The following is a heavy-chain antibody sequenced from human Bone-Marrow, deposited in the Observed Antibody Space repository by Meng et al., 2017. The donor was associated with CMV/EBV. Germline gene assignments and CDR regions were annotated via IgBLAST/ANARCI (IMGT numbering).Heavy chain of an antibody. CDR3: ARDIRTYCGGDCYPSDY. V-gene: IGHV3-30*04. J-gene: IGHJ4*02. CDR2: ISYDGSNK. Sequence: LSLTCAASGFTFSSYAMHWVRQAPGKGLEWVAVISYDGSNKYYADSVKGRFTISRDNSKNTLYLQMNSLRAEDTAVYYCARDIRTYCGGDCYPSDYWAQGTLVTVSS. D-gene: IGHD2-21*01. CDR1: GFTFSSYA.